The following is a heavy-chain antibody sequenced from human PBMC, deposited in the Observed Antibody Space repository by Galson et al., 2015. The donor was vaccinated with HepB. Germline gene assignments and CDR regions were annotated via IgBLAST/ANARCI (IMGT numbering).Heavy chain of an antibody. V-gene: IGHV3-53*01. CDR2: IYSGGST. CDR1: GFIVSSNY. Sequence: SLRLSCAASGFIVSSNYMSWVRQAPGKGLEWVSVIYSGGSTYYADSVKSRFIISRDSSKNTLWLQMNRLRAEDTAVYYCARAKYYYDTSPGCYFDSWGQGTLVTVSS. CDR3: ARAKYYYDTSPGCYFDS. J-gene: IGHJ4*02. D-gene: IGHD3-22*01.